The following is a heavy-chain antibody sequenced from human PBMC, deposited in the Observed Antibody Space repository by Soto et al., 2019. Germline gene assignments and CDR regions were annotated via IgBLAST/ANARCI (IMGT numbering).Heavy chain of an antibody. Sequence: SETLSLTCAVYGGSFSGYYWSWIRQPPGKGLEWIGEINHSGNTNYNPSLKSRVTIKVDTSKNQFSLKLSSVTTEDTAVYYCAREGSSSGPDYEYWGQGTLVTVSS. D-gene: IGHD3-22*01. CDR1: GGSFSGYY. J-gene: IGHJ4*02. CDR3: AREGSSSGPDYEY. CDR2: INHSGNT. V-gene: IGHV4-34*09.